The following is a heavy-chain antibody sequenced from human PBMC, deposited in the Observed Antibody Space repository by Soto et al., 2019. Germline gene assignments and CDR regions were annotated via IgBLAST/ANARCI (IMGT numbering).Heavy chain of an antibody. CDR1: GFTFSSYA. CDR2: ISGGGGST. J-gene: IGHJ6*03. Sequence: GGSLRLSCAASGFTFSSYAMSWVRQAPGKGLEWVSVISGGGGSTYYADSVKGRFTISRDNSKNTLHLQMNSLRAEDTAVYYCAKGPLGGNRVYYFHMDVWGKGTTVTVSS. V-gene: IGHV3-23*01. D-gene: IGHD3-16*01. CDR3: AKGPLGGNRVYYFHMDV.